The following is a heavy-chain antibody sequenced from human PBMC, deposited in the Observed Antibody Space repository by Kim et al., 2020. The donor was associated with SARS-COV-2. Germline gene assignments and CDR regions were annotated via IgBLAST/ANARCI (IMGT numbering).Heavy chain of an antibody. CDR2: IYYSGST. D-gene: IGHD3-10*01. V-gene: IGHV4-59*13. CDR3: ARESQQGYYGSGSYYNVDDYFDY. Sequence: SETLSLTCTVSGGSISSYYWSWIRQPPGKGLEWIGYIYYSGSTNYNPSLKSRVTISVDTSKNQFSLKLSSVTAADTAVYYCARESQQGYYGSGSYYNVDDYFDYWGQGNLVTVSS. CDR1: GGSISSYY. J-gene: IGHJ4*02.